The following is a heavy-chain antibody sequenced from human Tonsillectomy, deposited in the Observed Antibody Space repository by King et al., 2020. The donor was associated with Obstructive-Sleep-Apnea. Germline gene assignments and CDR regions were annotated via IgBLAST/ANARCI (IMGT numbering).Heavy chain of an antibody. CDR2: INADRTTI. Sequence: EVQLVESGGGSVQPGGSLRLSCVASGFTFRAYRMNWVRQAPGKGLEWSSYINADRTTILYADSVKGRFTISRDDATNSLYLQMDSLRADDTALYYCVRDRAWSFDYWGQGTLVTVSS. J-gene: IGHJ4*02. CDR1: GFTFRAYR. V-gene: IGHV3-48*01. D-gene: IGHD6-19*01. CDR3: VRDRAWSFDY.